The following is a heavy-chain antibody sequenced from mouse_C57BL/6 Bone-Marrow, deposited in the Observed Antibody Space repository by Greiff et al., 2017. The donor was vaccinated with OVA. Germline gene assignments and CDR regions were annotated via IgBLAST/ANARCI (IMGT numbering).Heavy chain of an antibody. Sequence: QVQLQQPGTELVKPGASVKLSCKASGYTFTSYWMHWVKQRPGQGLEWIGNINPSNGGTNYNEKFKSKATLTVDKSSSTAYMQLSSLTSEDSAVYYCARSLRYYYGPSWFAYWGQGTLVTVSA. J-gene: IGHJ3*01. CDR3: ARSLRYYYGPSWFAY. V-gene: IGHV1-53*01. CDR1: GYTFTSYW. D-gene: IGHD1-1*01. CDR2: INPSNGGT.